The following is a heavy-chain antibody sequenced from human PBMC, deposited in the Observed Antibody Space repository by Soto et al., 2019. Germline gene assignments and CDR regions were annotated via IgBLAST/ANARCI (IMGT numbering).Heavy chain of an antibody. CDR3: ARDGSAGGRFDY. D-gene: IGHD1-26*01. CDR2: IIPIFATA. J-gene: IGHJ4*02. Sequence: SVKVSCKVSGGTFSSYAISWVRQAPGQGLEWMGGIIPIFATANYAQKVQGRVTITADKSTSTAYMELSSLRSEDTAVYYCARDGSAGGRFDYWGQGTPVTVSS. V-gene: IGHV1-69*06. CDR1: GGTFSSYA.